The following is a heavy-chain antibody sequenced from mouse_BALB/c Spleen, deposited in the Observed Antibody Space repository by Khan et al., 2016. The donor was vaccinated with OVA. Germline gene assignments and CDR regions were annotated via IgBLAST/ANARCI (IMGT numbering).Heavy chain of an antibody. J-gene: IGHJ3*01. V-gene: IGHV5-6*01. CDR2: ISSGGDYT. D-gene: IGHD1-1*01. Sequence: EVELVESGGDLVKPGGSLKLSCATSGFTFSSYNMSWVRQTPDKRLEWVASISSGGDYTYYPDSVKGRFTISRDNAKNTLYLQMSDLKSEDTALYYCADHLAGSFAYGGQGTLVTVSA. CDR1: GFTFSSYN. CDR3: ADHLAGSFAY.